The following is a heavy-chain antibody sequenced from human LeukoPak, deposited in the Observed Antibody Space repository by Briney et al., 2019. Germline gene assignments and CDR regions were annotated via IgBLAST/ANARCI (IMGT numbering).Heavy chain of an antibody. CDR1: GYTFTSYG. CDR2: ISAYNGNT. J-gene: IGHJ4*02. Sequence: GASVTVSCKASGYTFTSYGISWVRQAPGQGLEWMGWISAYNGNTNYAQKLQGRVTMTTDTSTSTAYMELRSLRSDDTAVYYCARDEYSSSSSDFDYWGQGTLVTVSS. D-gene: IGHD6-6*01. V-gene: IGHV1-18*01. CDR3: ARDEYSSSSSDFDY.